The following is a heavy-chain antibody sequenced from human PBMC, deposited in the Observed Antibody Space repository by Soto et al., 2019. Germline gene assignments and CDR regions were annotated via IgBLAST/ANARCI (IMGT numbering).Heavy chain of an antibody. Sequence: SETLSLTCTVSGGSISSGDYYWSWIRQPPGKGLEWIGYIYYSGSTYYNPSLKSRVTISVDTSKNQFSLKLSSVTAADTAVYYCARLLIGTAAGKDDYWGQGTLVTVSS. J-gene: IGHJ4*02. CDR2: IYYSGST. CDR1: GGSISSGDYY. V-gene: IGHV4-30-4*01. D-gene: IGHD6-13*01. CDR3: ARLLIGTAAGKDDY.